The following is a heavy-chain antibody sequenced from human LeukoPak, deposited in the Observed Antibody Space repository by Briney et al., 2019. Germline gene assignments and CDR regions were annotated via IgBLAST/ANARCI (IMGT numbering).Heavy chain of an antibody. D-gene: IGHD6-13*01. J-gene: IGHJ3*02. Sequence: ASVKVSCKASGYTFTSYYINWVRQATGQGLEWMGWMNPNSGNTDYAQKFQGRVTMTRDMSTSTVYMELSSLRSEDTAVYYCARPLYSSSRSDAFDIWGQGTMVTVSS. CDR3: ARPLYSSSRSDAFDI. CDR1: GYTFTSYY. V-gene: IGHV1-8*02. CDR2: MNPNSGNT.